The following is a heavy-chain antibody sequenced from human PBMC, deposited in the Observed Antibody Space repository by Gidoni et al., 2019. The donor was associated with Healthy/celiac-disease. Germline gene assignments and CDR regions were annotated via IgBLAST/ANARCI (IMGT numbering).Heavy chain of an antibody. CDR1: GYTFTSYY. Sequence: QVQLVQSGAEVKKPGASVKVSCKASGYTFTSYYMHWVRQAPGQGLEWMGIINPSGGSTSYAQKFQGRVTMTRDTSTSTVYMELSSLRSEDTAVYYCARDPPRRSGSLPFDYWGQGTLVTVSS. V-gene: IGHV1-46*01. CDR3: ARDPPRRSGSLPFDY. D-gene: IGHD3-22*01. J-gene: IGHJ4*02. CDR2: INPSGGST.